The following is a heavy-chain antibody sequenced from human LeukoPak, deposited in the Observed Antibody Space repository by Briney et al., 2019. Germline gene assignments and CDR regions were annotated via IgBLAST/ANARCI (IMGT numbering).Heavy chain of an antibody. J-gene: IGHJ4*02. V-gene: IGHV3-23*01. CDR1: GFTFGSYA. CDR2: ISLSGGDT. CDR3: AKEGLASPLVAAVDGDDY. D-gene: IGHD5-12*01. Sequence: PGGSLRLSCAASGFTFGSYAMTWVRQAPGKGLEWVSSISLSGGDTYYADSVKGRFTISRDNSRNTLYLQMNSLRAEDTAVYYCAKEGLASPLVAAVDGDDYWGQGTLVTVSS.